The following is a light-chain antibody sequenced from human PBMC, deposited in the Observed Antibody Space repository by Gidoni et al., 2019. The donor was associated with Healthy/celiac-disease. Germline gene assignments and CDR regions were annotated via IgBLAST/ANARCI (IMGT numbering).Light chain of an antibody. CDR2: VAS. CDR3: QQYGSSTPWT. V-gene: IGKV3-20*01. J-gene: IGKJ1*01. CDR1: QSFSSSY. Sequence: EIVLTQSPGTLSLSPGERATLSCRASQSFSSSYLAWYQQKPGQAARLLIYVASSRATSIPDRFSGSRSGTDFTLTISRREPEDYAVYYCQQYGSSTPWTFGQGTKVEIK.